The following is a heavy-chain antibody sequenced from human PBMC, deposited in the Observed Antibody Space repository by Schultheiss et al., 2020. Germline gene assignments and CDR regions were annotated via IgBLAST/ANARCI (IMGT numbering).Heavy chain of an antibody. D-gene: IGHD6-6*01. CDR3: ARGHSSYTPPRYYYYGMDV. Sequence: GGSLRLSCAASGLTFTSHAMDWVRQAPGKGLEWVSGISGSGGDIKYADSVKGRFTISRDNSKNTLYLQMNSLRAEDTAMYYCARGHSSYTPPRYYYYGMDVWGQGTTVTVSS. CDR2: ISGSGGDI. J-gene: IGHJ6*02. V-gene: IGHV3-23*01. CDR1: GLTFTSHA.